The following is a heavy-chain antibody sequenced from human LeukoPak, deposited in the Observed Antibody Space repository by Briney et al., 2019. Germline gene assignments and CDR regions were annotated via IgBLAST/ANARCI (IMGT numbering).Heavy chain of an antibody. Sequence: GVSLRLSCAASGFTFDNYPLHWVRQAPGKGLEWFSVISGDGDKTYYAASLRGRFTISRDNTKNSLFLQMNSLTTEDTAFYYCVKDIDTVGTNAFDIWGQGTMVTVSS. J-gene: IGHJ3*02. D-gene: IGHD2-8*02. CDR3: VKDIDTVGTNAFDI. CDR2: ISGDGDKT. CDR1: GFTFDNYP. V-gene: IGHV3-43*02.